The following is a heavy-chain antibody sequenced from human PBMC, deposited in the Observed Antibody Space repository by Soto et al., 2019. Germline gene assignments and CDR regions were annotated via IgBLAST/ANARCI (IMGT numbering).Heavy chain of an antibody. CDR2: INHSGST. CDR3: ARGSRLAARPGLDY. CDR1: GGSFSGYY. V-gene: IGHV4-34*01. D-gene: IGHD6-6*01. Sequence: SETLSLTCAVYGGSFSGYYWSWIRQPPGKGLEWIGEINHSGSTNYNPSLKSRVTISVDTSKNQFSLKLSSVTAADTAVYYCARGSRLAARPGLDYWGQGTLVTVSS. J-gene: IGHJ4*02.